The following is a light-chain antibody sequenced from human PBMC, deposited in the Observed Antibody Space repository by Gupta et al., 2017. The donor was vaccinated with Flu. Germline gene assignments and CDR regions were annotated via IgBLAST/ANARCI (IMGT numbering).Light chain of an antibody. CDR2: GAS. J-gene: IGKJ2*01. CDR3: HQDSISLFT. Sequence: VTLCLSAWARDTRSCGARKTVTYNSLAWYQQKPGQAPTLLIYGASSRANGLPDRFSGSGSGTDFTLTISRLEPEDFAVYYCHQDSISLFTFGQGTKLEIK. V-gene: IGKV3-20*01. CDR1: KTVTYNS.